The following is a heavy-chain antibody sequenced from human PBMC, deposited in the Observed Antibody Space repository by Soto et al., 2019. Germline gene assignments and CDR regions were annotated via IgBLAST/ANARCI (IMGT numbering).Heavy chain of an antibody. CDR3: ARGGPELATIGSFDY. CDR2: IIPSDGST. CDR1: GSTFINYY. V-gene: IGHV1-46*01. D-gene: IGHD5-12*01. J-gene: IGHJ4*02. Sequence: ASVKVSCKASGSTFINYYMHLLLQAPVQVLEWIGRIIPSDGSTHYAQRFQDRVIMTRDTSTSTVYMELNSLRSEDSAVYYCARGGPELATIGSFDYWGQGTLVTVSS.